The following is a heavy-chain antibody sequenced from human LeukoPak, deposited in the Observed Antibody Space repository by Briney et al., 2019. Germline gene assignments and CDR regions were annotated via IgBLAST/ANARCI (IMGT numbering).Heavy chain of an antibody. CDR2: IYYSGST. D-gene: IGHD5-18*01. CDR1: GGSISSSSYY. Sequence: SETLSLTCTVSGGSISSSSYYWGWIRQPPGKGLEWIGSIYYSGSTYYNPSLKSRVTISVDTSKNQFSLKLSSVTAADTAVYYCARKSPPTAMVTVGRFDPWGQGTLVTVSS. CDR3: ARKSPPTAMVTVGRFDP. V-gene: IGHV4-39*01. J-gene: IGHJ5*02.